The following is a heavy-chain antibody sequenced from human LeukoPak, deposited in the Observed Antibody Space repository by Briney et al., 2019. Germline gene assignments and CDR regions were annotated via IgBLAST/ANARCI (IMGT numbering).Heavy chain of an antibody. J-gene: IGHJ4*02. D-gene: IGHD1-26*01. CDR2: TIPILGIA. CDR1: GGTFSSYA. CDR3: ATNSGSYVIDY. V-gene: IGHV1-69*04. Sequence: ASVKVSCKASGGTFSSYAISWVRQAPGQGLEWMGRTIPILGIANYAQKFQGRVTITADKSTSTAYMELSSLRSEDTAVYYCATNSGSYVIDYWGQGTLVTVSS.